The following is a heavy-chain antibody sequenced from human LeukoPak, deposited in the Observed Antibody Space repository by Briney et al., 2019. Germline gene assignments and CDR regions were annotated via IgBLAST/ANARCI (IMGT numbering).Heavy chain of an antibody. CDR2: INHSGST. V-gene: IGHV4-34*01. D-gene: IGHD2-8*01. Sequence: SETLSLTCAVYGGSFSSYYWSWIRQPPGKGLEWIGEINHSGSTNYNPSLKSRVTISVDTSKNQFSLKLSSVTAADTAVYYCALAPNSNWFDFWGQGTLVTVSS. J-gene: IGHJ5*01. CDR3: ALAPNSNWFDF. CDR1: GGSFSSYY.